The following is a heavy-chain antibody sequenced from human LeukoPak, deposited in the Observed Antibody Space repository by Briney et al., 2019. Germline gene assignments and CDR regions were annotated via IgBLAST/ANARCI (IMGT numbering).Heavy chain of an antibody. Sequence: GGSLRLSCAASGFTFSSYGMHWVRQAPGKGLEWGAFIRYDGSNKYYADSVKGRFTISRDNSKNTLYLQMNSLRAEDTAVYYCAKDRVPATTQPRGAFDIWGQGTMVTVSS. CDR3: AKDRVPATTQPRGAFDI. CDR1: GFTFSSYG. CDR2: IRYDGSNK. V-gene: IGHV3-30*02. D-gene: IGHD5-24*01. J-gene: IGHJ3*02.